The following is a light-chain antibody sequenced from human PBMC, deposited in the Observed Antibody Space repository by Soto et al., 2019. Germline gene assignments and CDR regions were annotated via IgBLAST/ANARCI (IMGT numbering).Light chain of an antibody. CDR2: AAS. J-gene: IGKJ4*01. Sequence: DIQMTQSPSTLSASVGDRVNISCRASQSISSYLNWYQQKPGKAPKLLLHAASSMQSGVPSRFSGSGSGTDFTLTISRLEPEDYAVYYCQQYANSSLLTFGEGTKVDIK. CDR1: QSISSY. V-gene: IGKV1-39*01. CDR3: QQYANSSLLT.